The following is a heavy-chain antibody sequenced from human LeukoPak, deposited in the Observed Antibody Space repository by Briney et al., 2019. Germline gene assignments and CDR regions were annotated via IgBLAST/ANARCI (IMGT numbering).Heavy chain of an antibody. CDR3: ARIRGGNNYHFDY. V-gene: IGHV1-2*02. J-gene: IGHJ4*02. Sequence: ASVRVSCKASGYTFSGYYMHWVGQAPGQGLEWTGWINPYSGGTNYAQNFQGRVTMTRDTSISTGYMELSRLGSDDTAVYYCARIRGGNNYHFDYWGQGTLVTVSS. CDR1: GYTFSGYY. D-gene: IGHD1-26*01. CDR2: INPYSGGT.